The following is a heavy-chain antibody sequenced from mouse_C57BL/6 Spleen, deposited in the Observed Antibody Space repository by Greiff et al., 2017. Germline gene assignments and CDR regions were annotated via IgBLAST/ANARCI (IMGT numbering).Heavy chain of an antibody. V-gene: IGHV1-15*01. D-gene: IGHD1-1*01. J-gene: IGHJ4*01. CDR3: TRRSYYGSSSLYAMDY. Sequence: QVQLKESGAELVRPGASVTLSCKASGYTFTDYEMHWVKQTPVHGLEWIGAIDPETGGTAYNQKFKGKAILTADKSSSTAYMELRSLTSEDSAVXYGTRRSYYGSSSLYAMDYWGQGTSVTVSS. CDR2: IDPETGGT. CDR1: GYTFTDYE.